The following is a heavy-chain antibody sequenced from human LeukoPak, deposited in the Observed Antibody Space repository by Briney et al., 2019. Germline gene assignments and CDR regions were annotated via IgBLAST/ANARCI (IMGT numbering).Heavy chain of an antibody. CDR3: ARDLYGSGSYVDY. D-gene: IGHD3-10*01. Sequence: ASVKVSCKASGYTFTGYYMHWVRQAPGQGLEWMGWINPNSGGTNYAQKFQGRVTMTRDTSISTAYMELSGLRSDDTAVYYCARDLYGSGSYVDYWGQGTLVTVSS. J-gene: IGHJ4*02. V-gene: IGHV1-2*02. CDR1: GYTFTGYY. CDR2: INPNSGGT.